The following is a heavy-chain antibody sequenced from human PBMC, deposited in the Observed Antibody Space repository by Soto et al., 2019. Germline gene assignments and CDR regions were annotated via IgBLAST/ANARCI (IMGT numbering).Heavy chain of an antibody. CDR2: ISSDGSDT. D-gene: IGHD2-15*01. CDR3: AREGGPRSGGTCYSVYYFGMDL. V-gene: IGHV3-74*01. CDR1: GFTFNTYW. J-gene: IGHJ6*02. Sequence: GGSLRLSCAASGFTFNTYWMHWVRQAPGKGLVWVSRISSDGSDTTYADSVKGRFTISRDNAWKTLYLQMNSLRAEDTAVYYCAREGGPRSGGTCYSVYYFGMDLWGQGTTVTVSS.